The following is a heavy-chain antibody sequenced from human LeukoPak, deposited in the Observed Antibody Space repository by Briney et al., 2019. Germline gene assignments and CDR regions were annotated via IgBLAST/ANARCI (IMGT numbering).Heavy chain of an antibody. Sequence: KPSETLSLTCTVSGGSISSGDYYWSWIRQPRGKGLEWIGYIYYSGSTCYNPSLRSRVTISVDTSKNQFSLKLSSVTAADTAVYYCARTAEYSTIYFDLWGRGTLVTVSS. CDR1: GGSISSGDYY. J-gene: IGHJ2*01. D-gene: IGHD6-6*01. CDR2: IYYSGST. CDR3: ARTAEYSTIYFDL. V-gene: IGHV4-30-4*08.